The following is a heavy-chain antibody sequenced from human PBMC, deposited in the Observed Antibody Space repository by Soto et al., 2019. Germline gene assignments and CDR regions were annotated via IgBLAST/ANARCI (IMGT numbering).Heavy chain of an antibody. V-gene: IGHV4-4*02. CDR2: IYHSGST. CDR3: AKCITALGPIDY. D-gene: IGHD6-6*01. J-gene: IGHJ4*02. Sequence: PSETLSLTCAVSGGSISSGNWWSWVRQPPGKGLEWIGEIYHSGSTNYNPSLKSRVTISLDKSKNQFSLKLSSVTAADTAVYYYAKCITALGPIDYWGQGTLVTVSS. CDR1: GGSISSGNW.